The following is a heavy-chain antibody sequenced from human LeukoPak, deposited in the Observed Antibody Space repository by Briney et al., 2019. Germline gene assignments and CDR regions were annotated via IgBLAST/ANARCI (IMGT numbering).Heavy chain of an antibody. D-gene: IGHD3-10*02. Sequence: ASVKVSCKASGYTFTSYAMHWVRQAPGQRLEWMGWINAGNGNTKYSQKFQGRVTITRNTSISTAYMGLSSLRSEDTAVYYCVLMLGGDAFDIWGQGTMVTVSS. CDR3: VLMLGGDAFDI. CDR2: INAGNGNT. V-gene: IGHV1-3*01. J-gene: IGHJ3*02. CDR1: GYTFTSYA.